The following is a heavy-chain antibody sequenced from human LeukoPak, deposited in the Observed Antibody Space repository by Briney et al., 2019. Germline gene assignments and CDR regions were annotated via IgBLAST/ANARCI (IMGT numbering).Heavy chain of an antibody. CDR3: ARDQLYCSGGYCYKDY. D-gene: IGHD2-15*01. J-gene: IGHJ4*02. CDR1: GFTFSSYW. CDR2: ISEDGSST. V-gene: IGHV3-74*01. Sequence: PGGSLRLSCEASGFTFSSYWMHWVRQTPGKGLVWVSRISEDGSSTSYAGSVKGRFTISRDNAKNMLYLQLNSLRVEDTAVYYCARDQLYCSGGYCYKDYWGQGTLVTVSS.